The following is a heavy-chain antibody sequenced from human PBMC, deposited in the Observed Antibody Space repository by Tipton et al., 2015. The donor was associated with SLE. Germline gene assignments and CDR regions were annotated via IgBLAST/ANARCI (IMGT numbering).Heavy chain of an antibody. V-gene: IGHV1-8*01. Sequence: QSGPEVKKPGASVKVSCKASGYTFTSYDINWVRQATGQGLEWMGWMNPNSGNTGYAQKFQGRVTMTRNTSISTAYMELSSLRSEDTAVYYCAAGVPYGSGSPGAFDIWGQGTMVTVSS. J-gene: IGHJ3*02. CDR3: AAGVPYGSGSPGAFDI. CDR2: MNPNSGNT. D-gene: IGHD3-10*01. CDR1: GYTFTSYD.